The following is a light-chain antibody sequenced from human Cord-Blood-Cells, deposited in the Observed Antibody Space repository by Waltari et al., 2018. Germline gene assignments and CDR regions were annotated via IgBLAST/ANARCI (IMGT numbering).Light chain of an antibody. J-gene: IGLJ3*02. CDR2: DVS. CDR1: SSDVGGYNY. CDR3: AAWDDSLNGPV. V-gene: IGLV2-14*01. Sequence: QSALTQPASVSGSPGPSITISCTGTSSDVGGYNYVSWYQQHPGKAPKLMIYDVSKRPSGVSNRFSGSKSGTSASLAISGLQSEDEADYYCAAWDDSLNGPVFGGGTKLTVL.